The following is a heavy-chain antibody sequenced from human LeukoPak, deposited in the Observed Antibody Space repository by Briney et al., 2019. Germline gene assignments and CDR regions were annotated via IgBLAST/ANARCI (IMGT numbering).Heavy chain of an antibody. CDR3: AREMSCGGDCFYFDY. CDR2: ISPSGGST. V-gene: IGHV1-46*01. Sequence: ASVKVSCKASGYTFSTYYLHWVRQAPGQGLEWMGIISPSGGSTSLAQQFQGRVTMTRDMSTSTLYMELSSLKSEDTAVYYCAREMSCGGDCFYFDYWGQGTLVTVSS. CDR1: GYTFSTYY. J-gene: IGHJ4*02. D-gene: IGHD2-21*02.